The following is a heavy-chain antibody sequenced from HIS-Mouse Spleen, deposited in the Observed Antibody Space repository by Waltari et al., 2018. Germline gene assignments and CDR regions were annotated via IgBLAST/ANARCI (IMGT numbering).Heavy chain of an antibody. CDR3: AREIPYSSSWYDWYFDL. V-gene: IGHV4-39*07. D-gene: IGHD6-13*01. CDR1: GGSISCSRYS. J-gene: IGHJ2*01. CDR2: INYSGST. Sequence: QLQLQASVPGLVKPSETLSLTCTVSGGSISCSRYSWAWIHQPPGTGLEWIGCINYSGSTYYNPSLKSRVTISVDTSKNQFSLKLSSVTAADTAVYYCAREIPYSSSWYDWYFDLWGRGTLVTVSS.